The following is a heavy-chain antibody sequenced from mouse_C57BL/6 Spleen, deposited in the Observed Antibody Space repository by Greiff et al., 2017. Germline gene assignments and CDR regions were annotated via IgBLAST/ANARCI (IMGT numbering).Heavy chain of an antibody. CDR3: ARGEGGYYPLAY. CDR2: IHPNSGST. CDR1: GYTFTSYW. J-gene: IGHJ3*01. D-gene: IGHD2-3*01. Sequence: QVQLQQPGAELVKPGASVKLSCKASGYTFTSYWMHWVKQRPGQGLEWIGMIHPNSGSTNYNEKFKSKATLTVDKSSSTAYMQLSSLTSEDSAVYYCARGEGGYYPLAYWGQGTLVTVSA. V-gene: IGHV1-64*01.